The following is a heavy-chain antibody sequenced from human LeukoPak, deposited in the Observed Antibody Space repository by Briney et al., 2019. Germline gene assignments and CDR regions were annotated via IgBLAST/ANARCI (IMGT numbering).Heavy chain of an antibody. CDR3: ARASGSHDAFDI. Sequence: GASVKVSCKASGYTFTSYYMHWVRQAPGQGLEWMGIINPSGGSTSYAQKFQGRVTMSRDTSTSTVYMELSSLRSEDTAVYYCARASGSHDAFDIWGQGTMVTVSS. CDR1: GYTFTSYY. D-gene: IGHD1-26*01. J-gene: IGHJ3*02. V-gene: IGHV1-46*01. CDR2: INPSGGST.